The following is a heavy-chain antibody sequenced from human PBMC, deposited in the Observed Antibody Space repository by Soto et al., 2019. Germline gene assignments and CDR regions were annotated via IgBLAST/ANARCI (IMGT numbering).Heavy chain of an antibody. J-gene: IGHJ3*02. Sequence: GGSLRLSCAASGFTFSNAWMSWVRQAPGKGLEWVGRIKSKTDGGTTDYAAPVKGRFTISRDDSKNTLYLQMNSLKTEHTAVYYCTTPPSSIVVVVAATDAFDIWGQGTMVTVSS. V-gene: IGHV3-15*01. CDR1: GFTFSNAW. CDR3: TTPPSSIVVVVAATDAFDI. CDR2: IKSKTDGGTT. D-gene: IGHD2-15*01.